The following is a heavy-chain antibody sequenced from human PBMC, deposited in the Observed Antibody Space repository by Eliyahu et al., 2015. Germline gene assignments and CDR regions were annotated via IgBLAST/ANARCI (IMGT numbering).Heavy chain of an antibody. Sequence: QVQLQQWGAGLLKPSETLSLTCAVYGGSFSGYYWXWIRQPPGKGLEWIGEINHSGSTNYNPSLKSRVTISVDTSKNQFSLKLSSVTAADTAVYYCARHSRVYIPRATPHGYYYYYMDVWGKGTTVTVSS. CDR3: ARHSRVYIPRATPHGYYYYYMDV. V-gene: IGHV4-34*01. CDR1: GGSFSGYY. J-gene: IGHJ6*03. D-gene: IGHD2-8*01. CDR2: INHSGST.